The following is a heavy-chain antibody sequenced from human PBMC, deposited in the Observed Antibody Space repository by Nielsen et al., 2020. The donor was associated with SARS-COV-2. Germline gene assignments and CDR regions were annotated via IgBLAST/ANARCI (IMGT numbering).Heavy chain of an antibody. CDR2: VYYSGST. Sequence: SETLSLTCTVSGGSISSGGYYWSWIRQPPGKGLEWIGSVYYSGSTYYNPSLKSRVTISVDTSKNQFSLKLSSVTAADTAVYYCARRATQDYWGQGTLVTVSS. V-gene: IGHV4-39*01. J-gene: IGHJ4*02. CDR1: GGSISSGGYY. CDR3: ARRATQDY. D-gene: IGHD5-12*01.